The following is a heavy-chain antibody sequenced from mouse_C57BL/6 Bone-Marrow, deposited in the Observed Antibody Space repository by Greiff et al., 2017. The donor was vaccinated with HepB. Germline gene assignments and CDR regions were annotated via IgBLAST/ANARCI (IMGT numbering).Heavy chain of an antibody. D-gene: IGHD2-3*01. Sequence: VQLQQSGPGLVQPSQSLSITCTVSGFSLTSYGVHWVRQSPGKGLEWLGVIWRGGSTDYNAAFMSRLSITKDNSKSQVFFKMNSLQADDTAIYYCAKNYDGYLYYYAMDYWGQGTSVTVSS. J-gene: IGHJ4*01. V-gene: IGHV2-5*01. CDR1: GFSLTSYG. CDR2: IWRGGST. CDR3: AKNYDGYLYYYAMDY.